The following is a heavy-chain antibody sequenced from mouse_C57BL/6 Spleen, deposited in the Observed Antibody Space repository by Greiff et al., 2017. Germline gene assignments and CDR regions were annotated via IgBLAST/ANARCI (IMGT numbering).Heavy chain of an antibody. Sequence: QVQLQQPGAELVKPGASVKMSCKASGYTFTSYWITWVKQRPGQGLEWIGDIYPGSGSTNYNEKFKSKATLTVDTSSSTAYMQLSSLTSEDSAVYYGARRDDYPGYYAMDYWGQGTSVTVAS. CDR1: GYTFTSYW. V-gene: IGHV1-55*01. D-gene: IGHD2-4*01. J-gene: IGHJ4*01. CDR3: ARRDDYPGYYAMDY. CDR2: IYPGSGST.